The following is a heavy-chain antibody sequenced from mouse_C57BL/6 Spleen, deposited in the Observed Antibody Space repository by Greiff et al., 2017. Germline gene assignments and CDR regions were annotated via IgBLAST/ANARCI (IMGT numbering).Heavy chain of an antibody. CDR3: ARTRWYCDV. V-gene: IGHV3-6*01. CDR2: ISYDGHN. Sequence: DVKLQESGPGLVKPSQSLSLTCSVTGYSITSGYYWYWIRQFPGNKLEWMGYISYDGHNNYNPSLKNRISITRDTSKNHLFLKLNSVTTEDTAADYCARTRWYCDVWGTETTVTVSS. CDR1: GYSITSGYY. J-gene: IGHJ1*03.